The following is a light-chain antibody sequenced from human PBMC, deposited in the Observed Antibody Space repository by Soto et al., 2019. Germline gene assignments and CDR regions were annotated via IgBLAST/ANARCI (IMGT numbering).Light chain of an antibody. V-gene: IGLV1-40*01. Sequence: QSVLTQPPSVSGAPGQTVTISCTGSSSNLGAGYDVHWYQQLPGTAPKLFIYDNSNRTSGVPDRFSGSKSGTSASLAITGLQAEDEADYYCSSHGGSNNFYVFGTGTKVTVL. CDR3: SSHGGSNNFYV. J-gene: IGLJ1*01. CDR2: DNS. CDR1: SSNLGAGYD.